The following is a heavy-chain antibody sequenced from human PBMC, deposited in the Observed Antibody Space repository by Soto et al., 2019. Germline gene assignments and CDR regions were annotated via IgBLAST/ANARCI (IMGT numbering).Heavy chain of an antibody. Sequence: QVQLQESGPGLVKPSQTLSLTCTVSGGSISSGDYYWSWIRQPPGKGLEWIGYIYYSGSTYYNPSLKSRVTIPVDTPKNQFSLKLSSVTAADTAGNYCARERPEAASPDPWGKGTLVTASS. J-gene: IGHJ5*02. CDR2: IYYSGST. CDR3: ARERPEAASPDP. CDR1: GGSISSGDYY. V-gene: IGHV4-30-4*01. D-gene: IGHD2-2*01.